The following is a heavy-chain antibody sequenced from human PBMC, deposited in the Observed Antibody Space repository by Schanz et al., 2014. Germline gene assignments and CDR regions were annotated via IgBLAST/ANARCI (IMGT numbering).Heavy chain of an antibody. J-gene: IGHJ4*02. D-gene: IGHD6-13*01. CDR2: ISYGTSYI. Sequence: EVKMVESGGGLVKPGGSLRLSCAASGFNFSSYSLNWVRQAPGKGLEWVSSISYGTSYIYYAESVKGRFTISRDNAKNSLYLQMNGLRAEDTAVYYCARDQGYTTSWHIFDLWGQGTLVTVSS. CDR1: GFNFSSYS. V-gene: IGHV3-21*01. CDR3: ARDQGYTTSWHIFDL.